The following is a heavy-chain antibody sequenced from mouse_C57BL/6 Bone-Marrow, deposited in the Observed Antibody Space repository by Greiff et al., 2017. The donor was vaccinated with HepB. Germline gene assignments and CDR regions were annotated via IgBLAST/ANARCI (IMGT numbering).Heavy chain of an antibody. CDR1: GYTFTSYW. J-gene: IGHJ2*01. Sequence: QVQLQQPGAELVRPGSSVKLSCKASGYTFTSYWMDWVKQRPGQGLEWIGNIYPSDSETHYNQKFKDKATLTVDKSSSTAYMQLSSLTSEDSAVYYCARRGGKGGDYFDYWGQGTTLTVSS. CDR2: IYPSDSET. D-gene: IGHD1-3*01. V-gene: IGHV1-61*01. CDR3: ARRGGKGGDYFDY.